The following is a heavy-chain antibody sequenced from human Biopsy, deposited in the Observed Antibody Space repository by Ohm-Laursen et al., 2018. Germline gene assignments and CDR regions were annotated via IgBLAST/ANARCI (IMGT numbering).Heavy chain of an antibody. V-gene: IGHV1-69*06. J-gene: IGHJ1*01. Sequence: SVKASCKAPGGTFSNYGVNWVRQAPGQGLEWLGGNIPILGTGNYAQKFQDRVTVAADTSTSTATMELRSLRSDDTAVYYCATKLTGYFHHWGQGTLVNVSS. CDR1: GGTFSNYG. D-gene: IGHD3-9*01. CDR2: NIPILGTG. CDR3: ATKLTGYFHH.